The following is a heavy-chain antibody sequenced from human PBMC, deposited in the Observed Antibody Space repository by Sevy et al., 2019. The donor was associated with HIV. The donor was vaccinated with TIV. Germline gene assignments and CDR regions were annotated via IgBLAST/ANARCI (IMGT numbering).Heavy chain of an antibody. J-gene: IGHJ3*02. CDR3: AREQVVINAPAFDI. Sequence: GGSLRLSCAASGFTFSSYGMHWVRQAPGKGLEWVAVIWYDGSNKYYADSVKGRLTISRDNSKNTLYLQMNSLGAEETAVYYCAREQVVINAPAFDIWGQGTMVTVSS. D-gene: IGHD3-22*01. V-gene: IGHV3-33*01. CDR1: GFTFSSYG. CDR2: IWYDGSNK.